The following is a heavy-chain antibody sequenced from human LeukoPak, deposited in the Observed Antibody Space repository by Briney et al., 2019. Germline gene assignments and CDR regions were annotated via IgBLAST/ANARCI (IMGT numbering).Heavy chain of an antibody. J-gene: IGHJ6*03. D-gene: IGHD3-3*01. Sequence: SVTVSCKASGGTFSSYAISWVRQAPGQGLEWMGGIIPIFGTANYAQKFQGRVTITADESTSTAYMELSSLRSEDTAVYYCASFGGDFWSGRYYYYMDVWGKGTTVTVSS. CDR3: ASFGGDFWSGRYYYYMDV. CDR1: GGTFSSYA. CDR2: IIPIFGTA. V-gene: IGHV1-69*13.